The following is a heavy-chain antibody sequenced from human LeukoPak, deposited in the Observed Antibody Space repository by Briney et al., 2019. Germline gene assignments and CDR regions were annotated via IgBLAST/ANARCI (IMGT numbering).Heavy chain of an antibody. CDR3: ARDRGSGSFSYYYYYGMDV. Sequence: SETLSLTCTVPGGSISSYYWSWIRQPPGKGLEWIGYIYYSGSTNYNPSLKSRVTISVDTSKNQFSLKLSSVTAADTAVYYCARDRGSGSFSYYYYYGMDVWGQGTTVTVSS. CDR2: IYYSGST. J-gene: IGHJ6*02. V-gene: IGHV4-59*01. D-gene: IGHD3-10*01. CDR1: GGSISSYY.